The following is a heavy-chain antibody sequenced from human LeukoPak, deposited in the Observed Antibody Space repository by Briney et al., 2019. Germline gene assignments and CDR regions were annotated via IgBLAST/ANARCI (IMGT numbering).Heavy chain of an antibody. Sequence: GGSLRLSCAASGFTFSSYEMNWVRQAPGKGLEWVSAISSSSSNTYYADSVKGRFTISRDNAKNSLYLQMNSLRAEDTAVYYCARVREHLWFFDYWGQGTPVTVSS. CDR2: ISSSSSNT. J-gene: IGHJ4*02. D-gene: IGHD5-18*01. V-gene: IGHV3-21*01. CDR1: GFTFSSYE. CDR3: ARVREHLWFFDY.